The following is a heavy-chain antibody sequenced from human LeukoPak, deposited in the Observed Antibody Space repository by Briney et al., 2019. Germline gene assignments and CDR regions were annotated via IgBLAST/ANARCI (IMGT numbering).Heavy chain of an antibody. V-gene: IGHV3-23*01. CDR2: ISGSGGST. D-gene: IGHD6-13*01. CDR3: ALVGSTGYSNLPYYFDY. Sequence: GGSLRLSCASSGFTFSSYAMSWVRQAPGKGLEWVSAISGSGGSTYYADSVKGRFTISRDNSKNTLYLQMNSLRAEDTAVYYCALVGSTGYSNLPYYFDYRGQGTLVTVSS. J-gene: IGHJ4*02. CDR1: GFTFSSYA.